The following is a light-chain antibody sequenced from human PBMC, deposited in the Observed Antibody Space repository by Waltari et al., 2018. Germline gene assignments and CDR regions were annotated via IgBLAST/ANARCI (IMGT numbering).Light chain of an antibody. V-gene: IGLV2-14*01. CDR3: SSYTGSSTLLV. CDR2: EGT. CDR1: TSDIGNHDY. Sequence: QSALTQPASVSGSPGQSITISCTGTTSDIGNHDYVSWYQPHPGKAPKLLIYEGTNRPSGVSTRFSGSKSGSTASLTISGLQADDEAHYYCSSYTGSSTLLVFGGGTDLTVL. J-gene: IGLJ2*01.